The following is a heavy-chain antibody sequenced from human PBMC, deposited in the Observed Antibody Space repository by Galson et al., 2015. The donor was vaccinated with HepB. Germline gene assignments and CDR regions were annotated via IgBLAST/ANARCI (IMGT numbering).Heavy chain of an antibody. V-gene: IGHV3-9*01. CDR3: AKDTYSSGLLYYYMDV. CDR1: GSTFDDYA. J-gene: IGHJ6*03. D-gene: IGHD6-19*01. Sequence: SLRLSCAASGSTFDDYAMHWVRQAPGKGLEWVSGISWNSGSIGYADSVKGRFTISRDNAKNSLYLQMNSLRAEDTALYYCAKDTYSSGLLYYYMDVWGKGTTVTVSS. CDR2: ISWNSGSI.